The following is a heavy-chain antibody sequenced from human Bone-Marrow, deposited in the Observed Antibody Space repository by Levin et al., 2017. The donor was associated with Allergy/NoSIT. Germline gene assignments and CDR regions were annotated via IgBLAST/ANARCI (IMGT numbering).Heavy chain of an antibody. CDR1: GYTFTDYY. Sequence: ASVKVSCKASGYTFTDYYIHWVRQVPGQGLEWMGRINPNTGGTNFAQKFLGRVTLTKDTSISTAYMELSSLRSDDTAVYYCARDLSDFLSGYPLHYGMHVWGQGTTVTVSS. J-gene: IGHJ6*02. CDR2: INPNTGGT. V-gene: IGHV1-2*06. CDR3: ARDLSDFLSGYPLHYGMHV. D-gene: IGHD3-3*01.